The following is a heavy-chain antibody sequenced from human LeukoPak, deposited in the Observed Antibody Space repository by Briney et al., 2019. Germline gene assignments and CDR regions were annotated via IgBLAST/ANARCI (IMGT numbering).Heavy chain of an antibody. CDR1: GGSISSYY. D-gene: IGHD2-15*01. Sequence: SETLSLTCTVSGGSISSYYWSWIQQPAGKGLEWIGRIYTSGSTNYNPSLKSRVTISVDKSKNQFSLKLSSVTAADTAVYYCARDSPSIALDYWGQGTLVTVSS. CDR3: ARDSPSIALDY. CDR2: IYTSGST. V-gene: IGHV4-4*07. J-gene: IGHJ4*02.